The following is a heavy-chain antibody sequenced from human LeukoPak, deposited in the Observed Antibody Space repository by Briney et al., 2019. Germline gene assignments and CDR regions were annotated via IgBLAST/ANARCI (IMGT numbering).Heavy chain of an antibody. J-gene: IGHJ4*02. Sequence: GGSLRLSCAASGFTFSSYAMSWVRQAPGKGLEWVSAISGSGGSTYYADSVKGRFTISRDNSKNTLYLQMNSLRAEDTAVYYCAKDLYVWGSYRYFDYWGQGTLVTVSS. CDR3: AKDLYVWGSYRYFDY. D-gene: IGHD3-16*02. CDR1: GFTFSSYA. CDR2: ISGSGGST. V-gene: IGHV3-23*01.